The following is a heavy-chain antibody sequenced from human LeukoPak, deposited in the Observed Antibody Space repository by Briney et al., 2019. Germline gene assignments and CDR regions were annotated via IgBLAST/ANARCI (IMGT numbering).Heavy chain of an antibody. V-gene: IGHV1-18*01. CDR3: ARERVAVVVVPGAIRFGYYYYGMDV. Sequence: GASVKVSCKASGYTFTSYGISWVRQAPGQGLEWMGWISAYNGNTNYAQKLQGRVTMTTDTSTSTAYMELRSLRSDDTAVYYCARERVAVVVVPGAIRFGYYYYGMDVWGQGTTVTVPS. D-gene: IGHD2-2*01. CDR2: ISAYNGNT. J-gene: IGHJ6*02. CDR1: GYTFTSYG.